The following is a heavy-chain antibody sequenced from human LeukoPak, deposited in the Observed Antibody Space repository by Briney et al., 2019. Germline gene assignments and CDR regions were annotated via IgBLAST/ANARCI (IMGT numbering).Heavy chain of an antibody. D-gene: IGHD6-13*01. CDR2: MNPNSGNT. CDR3: ARTGGYSSSWYEGFPVDV. V-gene: IGHV1-8*01. Sequence: ASVKVSCKASGYTFTSYDINWVRQATGQGLEWMGWMNPNSGNTGYAQKFQGRVTMTRNTSISTAYMELSSLRSEDTAVHYCARTGGYSSSWYEGFPVDVWGKGTTVTVSS. J-gene: IGHJ6*04. CDR1: GYTFTSYD.